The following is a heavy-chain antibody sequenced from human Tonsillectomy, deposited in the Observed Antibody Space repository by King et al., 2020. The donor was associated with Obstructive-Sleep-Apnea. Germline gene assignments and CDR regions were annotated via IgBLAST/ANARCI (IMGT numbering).Heavy chain of an antibody. CDR3: ARANSNTWNYYFYYGMDV. D-gene: IGHD6-13*01. V-gene: IGHV4-38-2*02. CDR2: IYHSGST. J-gene: IGHJ6*02. CDR1: GFSISRDYY. Sequence: VQLQESGPGLVKPSETLSLTCTVSGFSISRDYYWGWIRQPPGKGLEWIGSIYHSGSTYYNPSLKSRVTISVDTSKNQFSLRLSSLTATDTAVYFCARANSNTWNYYFYYGMDVWGQGTTVTVSS.